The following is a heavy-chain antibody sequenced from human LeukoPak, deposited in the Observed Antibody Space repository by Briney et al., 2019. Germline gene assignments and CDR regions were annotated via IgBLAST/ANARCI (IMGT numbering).Heavy chain of an antibody. V-gene: IGHV1-2*02. CDR2: INPNNGGT. CDR1: GYTFTGFY. Sequence: ASVNVSCKASGYTFTGFYMHWVRQAPGQGLEWMGWINPNNGGTNYAQKFQGRVTMTRDTSISTAYLELSRLSSDDTAVYYCASRGGSQPFDYWGQGALVTVSS. CDR3: ASRGGSQPFDY. J-gene: IGHJ4*02. D-gene: IGHD2-15*01.